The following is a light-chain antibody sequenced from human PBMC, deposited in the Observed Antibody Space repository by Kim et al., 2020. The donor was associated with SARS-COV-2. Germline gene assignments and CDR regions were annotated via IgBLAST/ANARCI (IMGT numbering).Light chain of an antibody. CDR1: NSDIGGHNS. J-gene: IGLJ3*02. Sequence: QSALNQPASVSGSPGQPITISCTGTNSDIGGHNSASWYQQYPGTAPKLLIYDVTRRASGISNRFSGSKSGNTASLTITGLQTEDEADYYCSSYTTSTTWVFGGGTQLTVL. CDR2: DVT. V-gene: IGLV2-14*03. CDR3: SSYTTSTTWV.